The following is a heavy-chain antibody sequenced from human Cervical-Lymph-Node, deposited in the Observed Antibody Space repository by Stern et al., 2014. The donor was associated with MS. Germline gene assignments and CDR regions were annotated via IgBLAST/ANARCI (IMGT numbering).Heavy chain of an antibody. J-gene: IGHJ4*02. V-gene: IGHV2-5*02. CDR3: FHPTKAASTSFDQ. CDR2: PYWDAAT. Sequence: QVTLKESGPTLVKPTQTLTLTCTFSGFSLSTRGVGVGWIRQPPGKALEGLALPYWDAATRYSTSLKSRLTITKDTSKSQVVLTLTNVDPAAAATYYFFHPTKAASTSFDQWGQGTLVTVSS. D-gene: IGHD6-13*01. CDR1: GFSLSTRGVG.